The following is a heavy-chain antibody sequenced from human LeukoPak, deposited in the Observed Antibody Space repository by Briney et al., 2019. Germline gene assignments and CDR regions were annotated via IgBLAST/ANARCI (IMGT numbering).Heavy chain of an antibody. D-gene: IGHD3-22*01. V-gene: IGHV1-69*13. CDR1: GGTFSSYA. CDR2: IIPIFGTA. J-gene: IGHJ4*02. CDR3: ASAYYYDSSGPTKFDY. Sequence: GASVKVSCKAYGGTFSSYAISWVRQAPGQGLEWMGGIIPIFGTANYAQKFQGRVTITADESTSTAYMELSSLRSEDTAVYYCASAYYYDSSGPTKFDYWGQGTLVTVSS.